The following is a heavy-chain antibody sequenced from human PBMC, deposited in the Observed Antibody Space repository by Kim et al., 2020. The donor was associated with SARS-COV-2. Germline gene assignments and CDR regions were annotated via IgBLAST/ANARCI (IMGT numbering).Heavy chain of an antibody. D-gene: IGHD3-10*01. CDR3: ARHPRGSRSLSYCDY. CDR2: IIPIFGAA. V-gene: IGHV1-69*13. CDR1: GGTFSNYG. Sequence: SVKVSCKASGGTFSNYGISWVRQAPGQGLEWMGGIIPIFGAANFAQKFQGRVTITADESTNTAYMKLSSLRSEDTAVYYCARHPRGSRSLSYCDYWGQGTLVTVSS. J-gene: IGHJ4*02.